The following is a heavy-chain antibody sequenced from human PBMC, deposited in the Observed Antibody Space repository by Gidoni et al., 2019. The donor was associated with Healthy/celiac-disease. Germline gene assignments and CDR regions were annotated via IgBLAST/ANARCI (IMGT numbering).Heavy chain of an antibody. CDR3: TTDLITIIDY. CDR2: INSKTDGGTT. CDR1: GFTFSNAW. Sequence: EVQLVESGGGLVKPGWSLRLSCSASGFTFSNAWMSWVRQAPGKGLEWVGRINSKTDGGTTDYAAPVKGRFTISREDSKNTLYLQMNSLKTEDTAVYYCTTDLITIIDYWGQGTLVTVSS. J-gene: IGHJ4*02. V-gene: IGHV3-15*01. D-gene: IGHD3-10*01.